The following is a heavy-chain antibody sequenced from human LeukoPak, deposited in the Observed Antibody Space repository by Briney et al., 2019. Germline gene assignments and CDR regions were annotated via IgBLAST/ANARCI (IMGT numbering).Heavy chain of an antibody. J-gene: IGHJ4*02. CDR3: ARHPPYSSSWKYYFDY. CDR2: TYSSGSA. Sequence: SETLSLTCNFSSDSMTYIFWSWIRQPAGKGLEWIGRTYSSGSAHYNPSLKSRVTMSVDTSKNQFSLNLSSVSAADTAVYYCARHPPYSSSWKYYFDYWGQGSLVTVSS. CDR1: SDSMTYIF. D-gene: IGHD6-13*01. V-gene: IGHV4-4*07.